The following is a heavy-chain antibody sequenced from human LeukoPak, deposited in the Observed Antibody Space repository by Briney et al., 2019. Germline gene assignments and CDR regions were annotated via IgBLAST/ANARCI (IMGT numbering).Heavy chain of an antibody. J-gene: IGHJ4*02. CDR2: ISFDGSTK. CDR1: GFTFSTYA. V-gene: IGHV3-30-3*01. Sequence: PGRSLRLSCAASGFTFSTYAMHWVRQAPGKGLQWVAVISFDGSTKYYADSVRGGFTISRDNTKNTLYLKRNSLRPEDTAVFYCARADILTGPYYFAYWGQGTLVTVSS. CDR3: ARADILTGPYYFAY. D-gene: IGHD3-9*01.